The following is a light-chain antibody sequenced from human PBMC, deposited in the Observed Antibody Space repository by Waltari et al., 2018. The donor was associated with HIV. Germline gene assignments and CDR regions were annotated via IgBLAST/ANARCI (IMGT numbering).Light chain of an antibody. J-gene: IGKJ2*01. CDR3: QQYYSTPYT. CDR1: QSVLSSSNNEHY. CDR2: WAF. Sequence: DIVMTQSLDSLAVSLGERATINCKSSQSVLSSSNNEHYLAWYQQKPGQPPKLLIYWAFTRESGVPDRFSGSGSGTDFTLTISSLQAEDVAIYYCQQYYSTPYTFGQGTKLEIK. V-gene: IGKV4-1*01.